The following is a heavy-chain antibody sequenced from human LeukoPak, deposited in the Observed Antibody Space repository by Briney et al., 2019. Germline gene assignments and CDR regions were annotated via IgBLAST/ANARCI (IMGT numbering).Heavy chain of an antibody. J-gene: IGHJ6*03. CDR1: GYTFTSYY. CDR2: INPSGGST. D-gene: IGHD4-17*01. V-gene: IGHV1-46*01. Sequence: ASVKVSCKASGYTFTSYYMHWVRQAPGQGLEWMGIINPSGGSTSYAQKFQGRVTMTRDTSTSTVYMELSSLRSDDTAVYYCARGTTVTTLPYYYYFMDVWGKGTTVTVSS. CDR3: ARGTTVTTLPYYYYFMDV.